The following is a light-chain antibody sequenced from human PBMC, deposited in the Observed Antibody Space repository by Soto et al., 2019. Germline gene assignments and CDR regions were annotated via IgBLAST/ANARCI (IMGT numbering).Light chain of an antibody. J-gene: IGLJ2*01. V-gene: IGLV2-14*01. CDR1: SSDVGYYNY. CDR2: EVS. CDR3: SSYISVSSPVV. Sequence: QSVLTQPASLSGSPGQSITISCTGTSSDVGYYNYVSWYQQHPGKAPKVMIYEVSNRPSGVSYRFSGSKSDNTAYLTISGLQAENEADYYCSSYISVSSPVVFGGGTKLTVL.